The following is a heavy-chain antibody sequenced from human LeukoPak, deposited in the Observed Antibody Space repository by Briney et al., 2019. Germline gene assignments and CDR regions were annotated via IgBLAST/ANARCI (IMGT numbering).Heavy chain of an antibody. Sequence: SDTLSLTCTVSGDSINVNYWSWIRQPPGKGLEWIGYLNNSGSTKNTPSLKSRVTISVDTSKNQFSLKLSSVTAADTAVYYCARYTAMGTMNFDYWGQGTLVTVS. D-gene: IGHD5-18*01. CDR1: GDSINVNY. CDR3: ARYTAMGTMNFDY. J-gene: IGHJ4*02. V-gene: IGHV4-59*08. CDR2: LNNSGST.